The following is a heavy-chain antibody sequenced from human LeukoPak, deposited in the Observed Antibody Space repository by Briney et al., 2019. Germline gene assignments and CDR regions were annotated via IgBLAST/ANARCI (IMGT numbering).Heavy chain of an antibody. V-gene: IGHV3-23*01. J-gene: IGHJ4*02. Sequence: RTGGSLRLSCAGSGFPFSSYVMSWVRQTPGKGLEWVSAISGSGGSTYYADSVKGRFTIPRDNSKNTLYLQMNRLRDEDTAVYYCAKFEFGFWGQGTLVTVSS. CDR3: AKFEFGF. CDR2: ISGSGGST. CDR1: GFPFSSYV. D-gene: IGHD3-16*01.